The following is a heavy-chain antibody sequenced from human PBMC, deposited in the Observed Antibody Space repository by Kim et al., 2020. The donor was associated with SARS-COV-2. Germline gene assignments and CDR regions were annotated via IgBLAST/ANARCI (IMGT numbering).Heavy chain of an antibody. V-gene: IGHV5-51*01. D-gene: IGHD6-19*01. J-gene: IGHJ4*02. CDR3: ARIAVAASGY. Sequence: DTRYSPSFQGQVTISADKSISTAYLQWSSLKASDTAMYYCARIAVAASGYWGQGTLVTVSS. CDR2: DT.